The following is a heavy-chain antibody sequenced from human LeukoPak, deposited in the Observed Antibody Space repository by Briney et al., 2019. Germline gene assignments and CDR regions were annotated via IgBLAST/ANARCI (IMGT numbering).Heavy chain of an antibody. J-gene: IGHJ4*02. Sequence: GGSLRLSCAASGFTFSGYAMSWVRQAPGKGLEWVSAISGSGGSTYYADSVKGRFTISRDNSKNTLYLQMNSLRAEDTAVYYCAKGYYYDSSGYYPNFDYWGQGTLVTVSS. V-gene: IGHV3-23*01. D-gene: IGHD3-22*01. CDR3: AKGYYYDSSGYYPNFDY. CDR2: ISGSGGST. CDR1: GFTFSGYA.